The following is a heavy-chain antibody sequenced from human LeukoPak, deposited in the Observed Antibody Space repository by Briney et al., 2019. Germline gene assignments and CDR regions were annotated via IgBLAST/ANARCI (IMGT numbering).Heavy chain of an antibody. D-gene: IGHD3-10*01. CDR2: INPSGGST. CDR1: GDTFTSYY. CDR3: ARDLYGSGEDFDY. Sequence: GASVKVSCEASGDTFTSYYMHWVRQAPGQGLEWIEIINPSGGSTSYAQKFQGRVTMTRDTSTSTVYMELSSLRSEDTAVYYCARDLYGSGEDFDYWGQGTLVTVSS. V-gene: IGHV1-46*01. J-gene: IGHJ4*02.